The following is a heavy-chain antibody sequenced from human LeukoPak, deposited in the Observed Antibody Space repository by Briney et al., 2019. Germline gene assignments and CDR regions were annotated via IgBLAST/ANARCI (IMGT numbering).Heavy chain of an antibody. D-gene: IGHD3-3*01. J-gene: IGHJ5*02. Sequence: PGGSLRLSCAASGFTFSSYWMHWVRHAPGKGLVWVSRINSDGSSTSYADSVKGRFTISRDNAKNTLYLQMNSLRAEDTAVYYCARGPFWSGYYKSPPNWFDPWGQGTLVTVSS. CDR2: INSDGSST. V-gene: IGHV3-74*01. CDR3: ARGPFWSGYYKSPPNWFDP. CDR1: GFTFSSYW.